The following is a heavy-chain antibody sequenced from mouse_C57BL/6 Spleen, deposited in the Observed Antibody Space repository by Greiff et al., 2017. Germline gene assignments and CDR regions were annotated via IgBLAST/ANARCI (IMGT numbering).Heavy chain of an antibody. D-gene: IGHD4-1*01. CDR2: IRNKANGYTT. Sequence: EVKLMESGGGLVQPGGSLSLSCAASGFTFTDYYMSWVRQPPGKALEWLGFIRNKANGYTTEYSASVKGRFTISRDNSQSILYLQMNALRAEDSATYYCARSWEFAYWGQGTLVTVSA. J-gene: IGHJ3*01. V-gene: IGHV7-3*01. CDR3: ARSWEFAY. CDR1: GFTFTDYY.